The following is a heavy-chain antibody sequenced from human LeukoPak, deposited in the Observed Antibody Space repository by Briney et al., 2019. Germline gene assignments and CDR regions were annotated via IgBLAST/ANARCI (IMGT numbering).Heavy chain of an antibody. CDR3: AKGEFYIVATIRPLYFDY. CDR2: IRYDGSHT. J-gene: IGHJ4*02. V-gene: IGHV3-30*02. CDR1: GLTFSSYC. Sequence: GGSLSLSCAASGLTFSSYCMRWVRQAPGKGLEWVAFIRYDGSHTYYADYVQGRFTISRDNSKHTHYLQMNSLRAEDTAVYYCAKGEFYIVATIRPLYFDYWGRGTLVTVSS. D-gene: IGHD5-12*01.